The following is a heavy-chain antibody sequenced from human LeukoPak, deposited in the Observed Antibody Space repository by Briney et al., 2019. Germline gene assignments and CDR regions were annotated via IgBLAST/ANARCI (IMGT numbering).Heavy chain of an antibody. D-gene: IGHD4-17*01. CDR3: ARPGAGY. V-gene: IGHV4-34*01. J-gene: IGHJ4*02. CDR1: GGTFSGYY. Sequence: SETLSLTCGVYGGTFSGYYWSWIRQPPGKGLEWIGEINHSGSTNYNPSLKSRVTISVDTSKNQFSLKLSSVTAADTAVYYCARPGAGYWGQGTLVTVSS. CDR2: INHSGST.